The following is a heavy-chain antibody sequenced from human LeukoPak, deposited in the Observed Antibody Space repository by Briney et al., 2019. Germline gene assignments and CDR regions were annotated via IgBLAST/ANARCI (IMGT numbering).Heavy chain of an antibody. CDR2: IRYDGSNK. V-gene: IGHV3-30*02. J-gene: IGHJ3*02. CDR1: GFTYSSYG. CDR3: AKDRKSGFDAFDI. Sequence: GGSLRLSCAASGFTYSSYGMHWVRQAPGKGREWVAFIRYDGSNKYYADSVKGRLTISRDNSKHELYLQMNSPRAEDTAVYYCAKDRKSGFDAFDIWGQGTMVTVSS. D-gene: IGHD6-25*01.